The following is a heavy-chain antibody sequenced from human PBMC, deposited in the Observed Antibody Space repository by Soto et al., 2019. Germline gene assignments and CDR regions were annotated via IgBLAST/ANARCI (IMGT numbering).Heavy chain of an antibody. D-gene: IGHD1-1*01. J-gene: IGHJ5*02. V-gene: IGHV1-69*13. CDR1: GGTFSSYA. Sequence: ASVKVSCKASGGTFSSYAISWVRQAPGQGLEWMGGIIPIFGTANYAQKFQGRVTITADESTSTAYMELSSLRSEDTAVYYCAGPNSTPARFSWFDLWGQGTLVP. CDR3: AGPNSTPARFSWFDL. CDR2: IIPIFGTA.